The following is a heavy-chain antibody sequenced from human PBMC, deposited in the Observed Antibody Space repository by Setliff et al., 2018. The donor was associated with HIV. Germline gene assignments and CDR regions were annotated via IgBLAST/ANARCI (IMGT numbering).Heavy chain of an antibody. CDR1: GFTFSSYS. CDR2: ISSESYI. D-gene: IGHD1-1*01. Sequence: GGSLRLSCAASGFTFSSYSMNWVRQAPGKGLEWVASISSESYIYYADSLKGRFTISRDNAKNSLYLQMNSLRVEDTAVYYCVKDSTAIYWYFDLWGRGTLVTVSS. V-gene: IGHV3-21*01. J-gene: IGHJ2*01. CDR3: VKDSTAIYWYFDL.